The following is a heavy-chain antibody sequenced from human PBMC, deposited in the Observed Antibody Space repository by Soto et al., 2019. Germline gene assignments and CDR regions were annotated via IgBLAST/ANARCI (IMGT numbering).Heavy chain of an antibody. CDR2: IFWDDDK. V-gene: IGHV2-5*02. CDR3: AHTHREYTYGWYFDY. CDR1: GFSLSTSGMG. D-gene: IGHD5-18*01. J-gene: IGHJ4*02. Sequence: SGPTLVNPTQSLTLTCTFSGFSLSTSGMGVGWIRQPPRQALEWLAPIFWDDDKRYSPSLKRRLTITKDTTKNQVVLTMTNMDPVDTATYYCAHTHREYTYGWYFDYWGQGTLVTVSS.